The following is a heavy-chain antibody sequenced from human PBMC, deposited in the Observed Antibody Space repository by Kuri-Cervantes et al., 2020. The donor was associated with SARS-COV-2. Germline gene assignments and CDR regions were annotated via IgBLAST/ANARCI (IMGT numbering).Heavy chain of an antibody. V-gene: IGHV3-30-3*01. CDR1: GFTFSSYA. D-gene: IGHD1-7*01. CDR3: ARGVAELRYYGMDV. Sequence: GESLKISCAASGFTFSSYAMHWVRQAPGKGLEWVAVISYDGSNKYYADSVKGQFTISRDNSKNTLYLQMNSLRAEDTAVYYCARGVAELRYYGMDVWGQGTTVTVSS. CDR2: ISYDGSNK. J-gene: IGHJ6*02.